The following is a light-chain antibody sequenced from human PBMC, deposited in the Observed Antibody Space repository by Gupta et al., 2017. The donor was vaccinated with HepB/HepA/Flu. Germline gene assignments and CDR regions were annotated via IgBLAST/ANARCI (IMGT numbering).Light chain of an antibody. CDR3: QQSYSTPST. V-gene: IGKV1-39*01. CDR2: AAS. CDR1: QTIRTY. Sequence: DIQMTQSPSSLSAFLGDRVTITCRPSQTIRTYLNWYQQKPGKAPQFLISAASRLQGGVPSRFSGSGFDTDFTLTINGLQPEDLGTYYCQQSYSTPSTFGQGTKVEI. J-gene: IGKJ1*01.